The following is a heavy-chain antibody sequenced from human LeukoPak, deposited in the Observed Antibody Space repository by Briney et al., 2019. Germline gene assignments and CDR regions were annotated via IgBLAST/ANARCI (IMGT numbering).Heavy chain of an antibody. CDR2: MNPNSGNT. CDR3: ARVPPRYCSSTSCNASY. D-gene: IGHD2-2*01. J-gene: IGHJ4*02. Sequence: GASVKVSCKASGYTFTNFDINWVRQATGQGLEWMGWMNPNSGNTGYAQKFQGRVIITRNTSISTAYMELSSLRSEDTAVYYCARVPPRYCSSTSCNASYWGQGTLVTVSS. V-gene: IGHV1-8*03. CDR1: GYTFTNFD.